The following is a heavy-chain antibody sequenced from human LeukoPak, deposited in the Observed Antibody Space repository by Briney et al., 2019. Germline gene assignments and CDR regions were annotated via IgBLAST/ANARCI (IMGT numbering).Heavy chain of an antibody. J-gene: IGHJ4*02. Sequence: SETLSLTCAVSGGSISSSYWWSWIRQSPEKGLEWIGEINHSGSTNYNPSLKSRVTISVDTSKNQFSLKLSSVTAADTAIYCAQQLHGYWGQGTLVTVSS. V-gene: IGHV4-4*02. CDR3: QQLHGY. D-gene: IGHD4-11*01. CDR1: GGSISSSYW. CDR2: INHSGST.